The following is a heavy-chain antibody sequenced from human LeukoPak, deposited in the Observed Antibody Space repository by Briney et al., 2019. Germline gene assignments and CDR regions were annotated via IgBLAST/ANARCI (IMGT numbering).Heavy chain of an antibody. V-gene: IGHV3-48*01. CDR3: ARDGGIAVVGPYYMDV. CDR1: GFIFSSYS. CDR2: ISSSSSTI. D-gene: IGHD6-19*01. Sequence: GESLRLSCAASGFIFSSYSMNWVRQAPGKGLEWISYISSSSSTIYYADSVKGRFTISRDNAKNSLYLQMNSLRAEDTAVYYCARDGGIAVVGPYYMDVRGKGTTVTVSS. J-gene: IGHJ6*03.